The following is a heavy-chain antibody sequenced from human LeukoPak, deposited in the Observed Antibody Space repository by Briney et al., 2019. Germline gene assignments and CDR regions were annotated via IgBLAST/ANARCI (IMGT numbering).Heavy chain of an antibody. D-gene: IGHD6-19*01. J-gene: IGHJ4*02. CDR2: FSSSGSTI. CDR3: AKVRWDNSGWYYLDY. V-gene: IGHV3-48*03. CDR1: GFTFSSYE. Sequence: GGSLRLSCAASGFTFSSYEMNWVGKAPGKGLGGVSYFSSSGSTIYYADSVKGRFTISRDNAKNSLYLQMNSLRAEDTAVYYCAKVRWDNSGWYYLDYWGQGTLVTVSS.